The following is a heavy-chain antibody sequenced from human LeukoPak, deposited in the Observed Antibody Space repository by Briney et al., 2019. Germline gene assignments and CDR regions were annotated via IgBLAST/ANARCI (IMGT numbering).Heavy chain of an antibody. V-gene: IGHV3-30*04. CDR3: ASQSGRWLQLLHGPLGYYFDY. J-gene: IGHJ4*02. CDR1: GFTFSSYA. CDR2: ISYDGSNK. Sequence: GGSLRLSCAASGFTFSSYAMHWVRQAPGKGLEWVAVISYDGSNKYYADSVKGRFTISKDNSKNTLYLQMNSLRAEDTAVYYCASQSGRWLQLLHGPLGYYFDYWGQGTLVTVSS. D-gene: IGHD5-24*01.